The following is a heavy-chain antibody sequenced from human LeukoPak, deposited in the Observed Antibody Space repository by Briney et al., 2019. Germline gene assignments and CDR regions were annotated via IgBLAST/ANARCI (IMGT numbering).Heavy chain of an antibody. D-gene: IGHD2-2*01. CDR2: IYYSGST. CDR3: ARTPQLPPYYYYYYMDV. J-gene: IGHJ6*03. CDR1: GGSISSGGYY. V-gene: IGHV4-31*03. Sequence: PSETLSLTCTVSGGSISSGGYYWSWIRQHPGKGLEWIGYIYYSGSTYYNPSLKSRVTISVDTSKNQFSLKLSSVTAADTAVYYCARTPQLPPYYYYYYMDVWGKGTTVTVSS.